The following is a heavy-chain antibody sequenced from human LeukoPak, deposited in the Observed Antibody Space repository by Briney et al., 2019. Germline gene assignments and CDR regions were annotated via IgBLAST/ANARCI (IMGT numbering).Heavy chain of an antibody. V-gene: IGHV4-38-2*01. CDR1: GYSISSGYY. J-gene: IGHJ5*02. D-gene: IGHD2-2*01. CDR3: AGAVVVVPAAIIDNWFDP. Sequence: SETLSLTCAVSGYSISSGYYWGWIRQPPGKGLEWIGSIYHSGSTYYKPSLKSRVTISVDTSENQFSLKLSSVTAADTAVYYCAGAVVVVPAAIIDNWFDPWGQGTLVTVSS. CDR2: IYHSGST.